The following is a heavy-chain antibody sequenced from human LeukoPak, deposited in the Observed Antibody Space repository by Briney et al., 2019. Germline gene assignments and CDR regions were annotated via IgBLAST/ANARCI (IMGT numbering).Heavy chain of an antibody. CDR1: ADTFTGYY. CDR3: ARLGSSDI. V-gene: IGHV1-2*02. D-gene: IGHD3-16*01. Sequence: ASVEVSCKASADTFTGYYMHWVRQAPGQGLEWMGWINPNTGATNYAQKFQSRVTMTRDTSLSTAYMKLSSLRSDDTAVYYCARLGSSDIWGQGTMVTVSS. J-gene: IGHJ3*02. CDR2: INPNTGAT.